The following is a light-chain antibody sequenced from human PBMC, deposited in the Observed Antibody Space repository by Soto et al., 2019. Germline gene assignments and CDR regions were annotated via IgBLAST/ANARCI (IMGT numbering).Light chain of an antibody. Sequence: ETLMTQSPANLSLSPGETATLSCRARQSISTNLAWYQQKLGQAPRLLIFDASTRATNIPARFTGSGSGTEFTLTISSLQSEDFAVYYCQQYINWPPLTFGGGTNVDIK. CDR3: QQYINWPPLT. J-gene: IGKJ4*01. CDR1: QSISTN. CDR2: DAS. V-gene: IGKV3-15*01.